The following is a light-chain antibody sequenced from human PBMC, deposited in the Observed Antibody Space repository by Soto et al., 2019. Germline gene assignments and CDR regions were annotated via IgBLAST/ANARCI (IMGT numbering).Light chain of an antibody. CDR3: QSYDSSLSGYVV. J-gene: IGLJ2*01. CDR1: SSNIGAGYD. CDR2: GNS. Sequence: GPGQRVTISCTGSSSNIGAGYDVHWYQQLPGTAPKLLIYGNSNRPSGVPDRFSGSKSGTSASLAITGLQAEDEADYYCQSYDSSLSGYVVFGGGTKLTVL. V-gene: IGLV1-40*01.